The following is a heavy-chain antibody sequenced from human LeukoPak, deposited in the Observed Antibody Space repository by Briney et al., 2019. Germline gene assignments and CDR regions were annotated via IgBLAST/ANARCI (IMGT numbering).Heavy chain of an antibody. CDR2: IQSDGSYK. CDR3: ATQCSGTTCHRDY. Sequence: GGSLRLSCAASGFTFSSSAMHWVRQAPGKGLECVAFIQSDGSYKHYSDSVKGRFTISRDNSKNTLYLEMNSLRVVDTGVYYCATQCSGTTCHRDYWGQGTLVTVSS. J-gene: IGHJ4*02. CDR1: GFTFSSSA. V-gene: IGHV3-30*02. D-gene: IGHD2-2*01.